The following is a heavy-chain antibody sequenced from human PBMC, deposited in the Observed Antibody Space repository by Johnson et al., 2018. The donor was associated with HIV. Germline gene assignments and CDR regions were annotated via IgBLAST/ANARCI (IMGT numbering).Heavy chain of an antibody. Sequence: EVQLVESGGGFIQPGGSLRLSCAASRFTVSSNYMSWVRQAPGKGLEWVTFMQFDGSNKYYADSVKGRFTISRDNSKNTLYLQMNSLRDEDTAVYYCARGIQPDAFDIWGQGTMVTVSS. J-gene: IGHJ3*02. D-gene: IGHD2-2*01. V-gene: IGHV3-53*01. CDR1: RFTVSSNY. CDR2: MQFDGSNK. CDR3: ARGIQPDAFDI.